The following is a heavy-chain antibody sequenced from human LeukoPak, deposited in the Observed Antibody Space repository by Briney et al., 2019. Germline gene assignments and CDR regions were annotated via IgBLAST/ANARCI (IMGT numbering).Heavy chain of an antibody. CDR2: IYSGGNT. V-gene: IGHV3-53*01. J-gene: IGHJ6*02. CDR1: GFTVSSNS. D-gene: IGHD3-10*01. CDR3: ARENNFGSGMDV. Sequence: GSLXLSXAASGFTVSSNSMSWVRQAPGKGLQWVSVIYSGGNTYYADSVKGRFTISRDNSKNTLYLQMNSLRAEDTAVYYCARENNFGSGMDVWGQGTTVTVSS.